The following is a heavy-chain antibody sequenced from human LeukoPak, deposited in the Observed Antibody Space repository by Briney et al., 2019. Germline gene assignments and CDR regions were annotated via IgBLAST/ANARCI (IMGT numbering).Heavy chain of an antibody. J-gene: IGHJ3*02. Sequence: GGSLRLSCAASGFTVSSNYMSWVRQAPGKGLESVSVIYGGGTTDYADSVKGRFSISRDNSNNMLYLQMNSLRVEDTALYYGARGGAFDIWGQGTMVTVSS. V-gene: IGHV3-66*01. CDR3: ARGGAFDI. CDR2: IYGGGTT. CDR1: GFTVSSNY.